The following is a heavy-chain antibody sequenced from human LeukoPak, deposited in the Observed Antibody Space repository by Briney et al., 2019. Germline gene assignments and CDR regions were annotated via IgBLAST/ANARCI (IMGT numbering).Heavy chain of an antibody. CDR3: AHVVYDYGDLDAFDI. V-gene: IGHV2-5*02. D-gene: IGHD4-17*01. CDR1: GFLLNTTGVG. J-gene: IGHJ3*02. Sequence: SGPTLVKPTQTLTLTCTFSGFLLNTTGVGVGSIRQPPGKALEWLALIYWDDDKRYSPSLNSRLTITKVTSKNQLVLIMTNMDPVDTATYYCAHVVYDYGDLDAFDIGGQWTMVTVSS. CDR2: IYWDDDK.